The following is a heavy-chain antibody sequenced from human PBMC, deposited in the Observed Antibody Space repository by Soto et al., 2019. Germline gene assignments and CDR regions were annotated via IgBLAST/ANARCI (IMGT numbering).Heavy chain of an antibody. D-gene: IGHD3-3*01. CDR2: IYYSGST. CDR3: ARGVLYDFWSGYYAFDI. Sequence: TSETLSLTCTVSGGSISSYYWSWIRQPPGKGLEWIGYIYYSGSTNYNPSLKSRVTISVDTSKNQFSLKLSSVTAADTAVYYCARGVLYDFWSGYYAFDIWGQGTMVTDSS. CDR1: GGSISSYY. J-gene: IGHJ3*02. V-gene: IGHV4-59*01.